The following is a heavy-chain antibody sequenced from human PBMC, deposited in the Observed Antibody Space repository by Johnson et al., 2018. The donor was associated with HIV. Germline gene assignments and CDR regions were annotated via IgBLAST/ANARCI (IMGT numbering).Heavy chain of an antibody. CDR1: GFTFSNAW. Sequence: MHLVESGGGVVQPGRSLRLSCAASGFTFSNAWMHWVRQAPGKGLEWVGRIKSKTDGGTTDYAASVKGRFTISRDDSKTTLYLQMNSLKTEDTAVYYCTTDHYAVVNSRDNAFDVWGKGTMVTVSS. CDR2: IKSKTDGGTT. J-gene: IGHJ3*01. CDR3: TTDHYAVVNSRDNAFDV. V-gene: IGHV3-15*01. D-gene: IGHD4-23*01.